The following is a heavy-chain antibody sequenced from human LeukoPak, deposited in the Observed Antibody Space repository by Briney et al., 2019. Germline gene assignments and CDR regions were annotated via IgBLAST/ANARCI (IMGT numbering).Heavy chain of an antibody. V-gene: IGHV1-8*01. CDR2: MNPNSGNT. CDR1: GYTFTTYD. J-gene: IGHJ4*02. D-gene: IGHD3-22*01. CDR3: ARWNHYYDSSGYYGSLFY. Sequence: ASVSLSSTASGYTFTTYDINWVRQATGQGLEWMGWMNPNSGNTGYAQKFQSRVTMTRNTSISTAYMELSSLRSEDTAVYYCARWNHYYDSSGYYGSLFYWGQGTLVTVSS.